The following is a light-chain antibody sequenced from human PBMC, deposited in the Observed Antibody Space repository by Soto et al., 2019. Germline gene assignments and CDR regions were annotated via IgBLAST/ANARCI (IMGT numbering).Light chain of an antibody. Sequence: ELERTQSPATLSVSPGERVTLSCRASQSVSSRLAWYKQKPGQSPSLLIYGASTRATGIPARFSGSGSGTEFTLTIRSLKSEDFGVDYCHHYNNLWTFGQGTKVDIK. CDR2: GAS. CDR1: QSVSSR. V-gene: IGKV3-15*01. J-gene: IGKJ1*01. CDR3: HHYNNLWT.